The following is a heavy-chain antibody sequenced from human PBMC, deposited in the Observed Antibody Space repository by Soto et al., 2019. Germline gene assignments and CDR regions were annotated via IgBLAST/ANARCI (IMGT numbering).Heavy chain of an antibody. CDR2: ISSTTNYI. V-gene: IGHV3-21*06. CDR1: GFTFTMYS. J-gene: IGHJ4*02. Sequence: EVQLVESGGGLVKHGGSLRLSRAASGFTFTMYSMNWVRQAPGKGLEWVSSISSTTNYIYYGDSMKGRFTISRENAKNSLYLEMNSLRAEDTAVYYCARESEGLTSNFDYWGQGTLVTVSS. CDR3: ARESEGLTSNFDY.